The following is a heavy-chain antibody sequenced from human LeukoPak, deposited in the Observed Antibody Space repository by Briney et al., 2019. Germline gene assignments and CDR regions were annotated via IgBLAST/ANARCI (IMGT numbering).Heavy chain of an antibody. CDR1: GFNFANHA. D-gene: IGHD6-19*01. J-gene: IGHJ4*02. V-gene: IGHV3-23*01. Sequence: GGSLRLSCAASGFNFANHAMSWVRQTPGKGLEWVSAISGGGDITYYADSVTGRFTISRDNSKNTLYLQMNSLRAEDTAVYYCAKDRIAVAVVYFDYWGQGTLVTVSS. CDR3: AKDRIAVAVVYFDY. CDR2: ISGGGDIT.